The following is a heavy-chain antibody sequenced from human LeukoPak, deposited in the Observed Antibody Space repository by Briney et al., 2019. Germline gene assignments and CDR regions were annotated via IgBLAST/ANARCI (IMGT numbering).Heavy chain of an antibody. Sequence: PSENLSLTCTVSGGSISSSSYYWGWIRQPPGKGLEWIGSIYYSGSTYYNPSLKSRVTISVDTSKNQFSLKLSSVTAADTAVYYCARRGIAAAGTNWFDLWGQGTLVTVSS. CDR1: GGSISSSSYY. V-gene: IGHV4-39*01. CDR3: ARRGIAAAGTNWFDL. J-gene: IGHJ5*02. CDR2: IYYSGST. D-gene: IGHD6-13*01.